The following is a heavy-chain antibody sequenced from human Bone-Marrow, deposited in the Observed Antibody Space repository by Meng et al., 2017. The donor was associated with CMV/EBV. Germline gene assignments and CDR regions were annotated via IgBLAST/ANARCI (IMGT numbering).Heavy chain of an antibody. Sequence: GGSLRLSCAASGFTFSSYAMHWVRQAPGKGLEWVAVISYDSSNKYYADSVKGRFTISRDNYNNTLDLQMNSKRAEDTAVYYCDRSMQEKEAYGMDVWGQGTTVTVSS. J-gene: IGHJ6*02. V-gene: IGHV3-30-3*01. CDR2: ISYDSSNK. CDR1: GFTFSSYA. CDR3: DRSMQEKEAYGMDV.